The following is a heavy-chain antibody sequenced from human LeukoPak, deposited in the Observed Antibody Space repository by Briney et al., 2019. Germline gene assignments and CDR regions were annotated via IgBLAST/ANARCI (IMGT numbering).Heavy chain of an antibody. CDR2: INHSGST. CDR1: GVSFSGYY. J-gene: IGHJ4*02. V-gene: IGHV4-34*01. Sequence: SETLSLTCAVYGVSFSGYYWSWLRQPPGKRLEWLGEINHSGSTPYNPSHKSRVTISVDTSKNQCPLKLSSVTAADTAVYYCARGEDYPLDYWGQGTLVTVSS. CDR3: ARGEDYPLDY. D-gene: IGHD4-11*01.